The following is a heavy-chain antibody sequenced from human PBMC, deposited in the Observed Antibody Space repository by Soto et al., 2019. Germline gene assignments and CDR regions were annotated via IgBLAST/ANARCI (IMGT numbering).Heavy chain of an antibody. CDR2: IKQDGSEK. J-gene: IGHJ6*03. Sequence: PGGSPRLSCAASGFTFSTYWMSWVRQAPGKGLEWVANIKQDGSEKRYVDSVKGRFTISRDNAKNSLDLQMNSLRAEDTAVYYCARVMAAAVNGDYYYYRDVWGKGTTVTVSS. CDR1: GFTFSTYW. D-gene: IGHD6-25*01. V-gene: IGHV3-7*01. CDR3: ARVMAAAVNGDYYYYRDV.